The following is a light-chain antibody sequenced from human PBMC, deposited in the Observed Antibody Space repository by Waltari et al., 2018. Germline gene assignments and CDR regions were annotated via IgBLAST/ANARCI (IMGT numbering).Light chain of an antibody. CDR2: AAS. CDR1: PSISSY. J-gene: IGKJ3*01. CDR3: QQSYSTPVT. Sequence: DIQMTQSPSSLSASVGDSVTITCRASPSISSYLNWYLQKPGKAPKLLIYAASSLQSGVPSRFSGSGAGKDFALTISSLQPEDFATYYCQQSYSTPVTFGPGTKVDIK. V-gene: IGKV1-39*01.